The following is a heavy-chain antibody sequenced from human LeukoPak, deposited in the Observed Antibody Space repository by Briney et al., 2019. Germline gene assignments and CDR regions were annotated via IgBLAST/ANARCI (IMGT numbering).Heavy chain of an antibody. Sequence: SVKVSCKASGGTFSSYAISWVRQAPGQGLEWMGRIIPIFGTANYAQKFQGRVTITADKSTSTAYMELSSLRSEDTAVYYCARGQYYYDSSGYPLDYWGQGTLVIVSS. V-gene: IGHV1-69*06. CDR3: ARGQYYYDSSGYPLDY. CDR1: GGTFSSYA. CDR2: IIPIFGTA. J-gene: IGHJ4*02. D-gene: IGHD3-22*01.